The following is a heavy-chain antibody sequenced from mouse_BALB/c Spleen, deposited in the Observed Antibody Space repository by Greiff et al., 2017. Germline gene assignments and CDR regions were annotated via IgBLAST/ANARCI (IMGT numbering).Heavy chain of an antibody. CDR3: TIDYGYGFAY. D-gene: IGHD1-2*01. Sequence: LVKTGASVKISCKASGYSFTGYYMPWVKQSHGKSLEWIGYISCYNGATSYNQKFKGKATFTLDTSSSTAYMQFNSLTTEDSAFFYCTIDYGYGFAYWGEGTLVTVSA. J-gene: IGHJ3*01. V-gene: IGHV1S34*01. CDR2: ISCYNGAT. CDR1: GYSFTGYY.